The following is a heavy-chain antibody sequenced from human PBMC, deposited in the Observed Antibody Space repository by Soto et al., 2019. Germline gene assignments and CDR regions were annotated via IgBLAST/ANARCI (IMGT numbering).Heavy chain of an antibody. J-gene: IGHJ6*02. D-gene: IGHD1-26*01. V-gene: IGHV3-74*01. CDR2: INSDGSST. CDR1: GFTFSSYW. Sequence: GGSLRLSCAASGFTFSSYWMHWVRQAPGKGLVWVSRINSDGSSTSYADSVKGRFTISRDNAKSTLYLQMNSLRAEDTAVYYCARVIVGAHGVGMDVWGQGTTVTVSS. CDR3: ARVIVGAHGVGMDV.